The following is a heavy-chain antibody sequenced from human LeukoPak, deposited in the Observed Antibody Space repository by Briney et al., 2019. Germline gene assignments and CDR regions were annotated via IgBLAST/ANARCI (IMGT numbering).Heavy chain of an antibody. D-gene: IGHD3-9*01. Sequence: GGSLRLSCAASGFTFSSYSMNWVRQAPGKGLEWVSSISSSSSYIYYADSVKGRFTISRDNAKNSLYLQMNSLRAEDTAVYYCARENYDILTGYWTEYYFDYWGQGTLVTASS. J-gene: IGHJ4*02. V-gene: IGHV3-21*01. CDR2: ISSSSSYI. CDR1: GFTFSSYS. CDR3: ARENYDILTGYWTEYYFDY.